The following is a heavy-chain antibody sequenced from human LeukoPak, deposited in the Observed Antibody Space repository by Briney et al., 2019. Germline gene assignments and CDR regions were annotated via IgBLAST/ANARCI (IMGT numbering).Heavy chain of an antibody. Sequence: ASVKVSCKASGYTFTSYGISWVRQAPGQGLEWMGWISAYNGNTNYAQKLQGRVTMTPDTSTSTAYMELRSLRSDDTAVYYCARADPGMNYYDSSGYRGDYWGQGTLVTVSS. J-gene: IGHJ4*02. CDR3: ARADPGMNYYDSSGYRGDY. CDR2: ISAYNGNT. V-gene: IGHV1-18*01. CDR1: GYTFTSYG. D-gene: IGHD3-22*01.